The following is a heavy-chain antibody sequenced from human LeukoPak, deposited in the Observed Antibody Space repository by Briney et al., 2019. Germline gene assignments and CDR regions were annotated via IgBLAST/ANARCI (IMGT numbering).Heavy chain of an antibody. CDR1: GFSVGSDY. CDR3: TTVSRLASTGTGD. D-gene: IGHD1-1*01. Sequence: GGSLRLSCAASGFSVGSDYMNWVRQAPGKGLEWVSVVYVGGGTDYADSVKGRFTISRDIPKNTLYLQMNGLRVEDTAVYYCTTVSRLASTGTGDWGQGTLVTVSS. CDR2: VYVGGGT. V-gene: IGHV3-53*01. J-gene: IGHJ4*02.